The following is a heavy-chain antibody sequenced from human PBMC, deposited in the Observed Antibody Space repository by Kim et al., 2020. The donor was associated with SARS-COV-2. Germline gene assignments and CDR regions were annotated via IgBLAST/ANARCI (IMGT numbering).Heavy chain of an antibody. CDR2: IKQDGSEK. D-gene: IGHD3-16*01. CDR1: GFTFSSYW. CDR3: ARELSTQQHTYDYVYGMDV. V-gene: IGHV3-7*01. J-gene: IGHJ6*02. Sequence: GGSLRLSCAASGFTFSSYWMSWVRQAPGKGLEWVANIKQDGSEKYYVDSVKGRFTISRDNAKNSLYLQMNSLRAEDTAVYYCARELSTQQHTYDYVYGMDVWGQGTTVTVSS.